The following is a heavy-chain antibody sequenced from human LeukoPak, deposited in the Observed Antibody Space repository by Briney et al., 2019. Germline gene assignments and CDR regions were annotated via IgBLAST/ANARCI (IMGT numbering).Heavy chain of an antibody. Sequence: SETLSLTCAVYGGSFSGYYWSWIRQPPGKGLEWIGEINHSGSINYNPSLKSRVTISVDTSKNQFSLKLSSVTAADTAVYYCARVKYNWNYLRFGWFDPWGQGTLVTVSS. CDR1: GGSFSGYY. V-gene: IGHV4-34*01. J-gene: IGHJ5*02. CDR3: ARVKYNWNYLRFGWFDP. CDR2: INHSGSI. D-gene: IGHD1-7*01.